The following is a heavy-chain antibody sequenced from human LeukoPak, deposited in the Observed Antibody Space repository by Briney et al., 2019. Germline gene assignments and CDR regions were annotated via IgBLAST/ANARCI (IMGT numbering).Heavy chain of an antibody. V-gene: IGHV3-21*01. J-gene: IGHJ4*02. CDR2: ISSSSSYI. CDR3: ARDRGYDYDSSGYYYPPSFLDY. D-gene: IGHD3-22*01. CDR1: GFTFSSYS. Sequence: GGSLRLSCAASGFTFSSYSMNWVRQAPGKGLEWVSSISSSSSYIYYADSVKGRFTISRDNAKNSLYLQMNSLRAGDTAVYYCARDRGYDYDSSGYYYPPSFLDYWGQGTLVTVSS.